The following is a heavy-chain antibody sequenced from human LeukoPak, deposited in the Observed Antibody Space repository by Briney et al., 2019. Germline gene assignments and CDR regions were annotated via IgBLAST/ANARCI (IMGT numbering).Heavy chain of an antibody. CDR2: INTYKGNT. V-gene: IGHV1-18*01. CDR1: GDTFSSYA. Sequence: GASVKVSCKASGDTFSSYAISWVRQAPGQGLEWVGWINTYKGNTQYAQRLQSRDTMTTDTSTNTAYMELGTLRSDATAVYYCARHIAGTVTSGFDIWGQETMRTVSS. J-gene: IGHJ3*02. CDR3: ARHIAGTVTSGFDI. D-gene: IGHD4-17*01.